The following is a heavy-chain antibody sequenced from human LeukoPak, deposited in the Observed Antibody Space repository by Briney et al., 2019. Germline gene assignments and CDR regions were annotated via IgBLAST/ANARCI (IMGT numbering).Heavy chain of an antibody. J-gene: IGHJ4*02. Sequence: SETLSLTCTVSGGSISSTSYYWGWIRQPPGKGLEWIGSIYYSGITYYNSSLKSRVTISVDTSKNQFSLKLNSVTAADTAVYYCARGSSAARPNFDYWGQGTLVTVSS. V-gene: IGHV4-39*07. D-gene: IGHD6-6*01. CDR2: IYYSGIT. CDR1: GGSISSTSYY. CDR3: ARGSSAARPNFDY.